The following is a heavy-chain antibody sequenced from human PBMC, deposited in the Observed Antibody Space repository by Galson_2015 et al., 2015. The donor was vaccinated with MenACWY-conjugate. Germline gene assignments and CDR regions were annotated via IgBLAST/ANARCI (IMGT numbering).Heavy chain of an antibody. V-gene: IGHV3-74*01. D-gene: IGHD3-22*01. CDR1: GFTSSRYW. Sequence: SLRLSCAASGFTSSRYWMHWVRHAPGAGLVWVSCINTDGRTTTYADSVRGRFTISRDNAKNTVNLQMNSLRAEDTAVYYCARGYDNSGGHPHWGQRTLVTVSS. CDR3: ARGYDNSGGHPH. J-gene: IGHJ4*02. CDR2: INTDGRTT.